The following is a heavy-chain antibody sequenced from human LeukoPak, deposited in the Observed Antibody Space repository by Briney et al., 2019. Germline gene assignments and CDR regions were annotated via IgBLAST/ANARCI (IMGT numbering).Heavy chain of an antibody. CDR2: IYYSGST. J-gene: IGHJ5*02. D-gene: IGHD6-13*01. Sequence: PSETLSLTCTVSGGSISSSSYYWGWIRQPPGKGLEWIGSIYYSGSTYYNPSLKSRVTISVDTSKNQFSLKLSSVTAADTAVYYCARVSSSWFNWFDPWGQGTLVTVSS. CDR3: ARVSSSWFNWFDP. CDR1: GGSISSSSYY. V-gene: IGHV4-39*07.